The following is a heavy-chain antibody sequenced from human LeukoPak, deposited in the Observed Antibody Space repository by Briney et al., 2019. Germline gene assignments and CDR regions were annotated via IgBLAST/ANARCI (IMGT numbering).Heavy chain of an antibody. CDR1: GGSINNHY. Sequence: SETLSLTCTVSGGSINNHYWSWIRQPPGKGLEWIGSIFYSGSTDSNPSLKGRVTISVDASKNQFSLKLSSVTAADTAVYYCARDHVDTAMVHFYYYYYYGMDVWGQGTTVTVSS. CDR3: ARDHVDTAMVHFYYYYYYGMDV. CDR2: IFYSGST. D-gene: IGHD5-18*01. J-gene: IGHJ6*02. V-gene: IGHV4-59*11.